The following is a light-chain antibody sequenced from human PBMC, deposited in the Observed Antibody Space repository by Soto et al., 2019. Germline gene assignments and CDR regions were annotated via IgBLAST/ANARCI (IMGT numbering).Light chain of an antibody. CDR3: QSYDSSLSVV. J-gene: IGLJ2*01. CDR2: DNS. Sequence: QSVLTQPPSVSGAPGQRVTISCTGSSSNIGAGYDVHWYQQLPGTAPKLLIYDNSNRPSGVPDRFSGSKSGTSASLAITRLQAEDEADYYCQSYDSSLSVVFGGGTQLTVL. CDR1: SSNIGAGYD. V-gene: IGLV1-40*01.